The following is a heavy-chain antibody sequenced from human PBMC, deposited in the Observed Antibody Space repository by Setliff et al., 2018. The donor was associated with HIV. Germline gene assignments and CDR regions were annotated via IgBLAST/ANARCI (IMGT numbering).Heavy chain of an antibody. CDR2: IIHSGST. CDR3: ARFTSGWYGQY. V-gene: IGHV4-34*12. D-gene: IGHD6-19*01. CDR1: GGSFSGYY. J-gene: IGHJ4*02. Sequence: PSETLSLTCAVYGGSFSGYYWSWIRQPPGKGLEWIGEIIHSGSTAYNPSLKSRVTISVDTSKNQFSLKLTSVTIADTAVYYCARFTSGWYGQYWGQGTLVTVSS.